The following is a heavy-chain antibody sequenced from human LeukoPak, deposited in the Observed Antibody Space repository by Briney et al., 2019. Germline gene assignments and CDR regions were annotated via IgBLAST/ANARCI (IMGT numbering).Heavy chain of an antibody. Sequence: GGSLRLSCAASGFTFSSYSLSWVRQAPGKGLDWVSSISTSSSYIYYADSVKGRFTISRDNAKNSVYLQMNTLRAEDTAVYYCARLYYYDDSGIADWGQGTLVTVSS. CDR2: ISTSSSYI. J-gene: IGHJ4*02. CDR3: ARLYYYDDSGIAD. V-gene: IGHV3-21*01. CDR1: GFTFSSYS. D-gene: IGHD3-22*01.